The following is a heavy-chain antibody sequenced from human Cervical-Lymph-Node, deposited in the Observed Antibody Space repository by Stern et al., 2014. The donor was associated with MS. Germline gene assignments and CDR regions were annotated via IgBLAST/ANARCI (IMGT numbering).Heavy chain of an antibody. J-gene: IGHJ5*02. CDR2: ITYDGRYQ. D-gene: IGHD1-26*01. Sequence: VQLVESGGGVVQPGRSLRLSCEASGFPFSHYAMHCVRQAPGKGLEWVALITYDGRYQCYTDSVKGRFTISRDSSKNTLYLQMNSLRVEDTAVYFCAKERRGYYAEAWGQGTLVTVSS. CDR3: AKERRGYYAEA. CDR1: GFPFSHYA. V-gene: IGHV3-30-3*02.